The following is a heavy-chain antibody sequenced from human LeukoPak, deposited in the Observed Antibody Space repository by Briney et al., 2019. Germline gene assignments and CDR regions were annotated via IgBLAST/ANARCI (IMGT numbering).Heavy chain of an antibody. Sequence: SETLSLTCTVSGGSISGYYWSWIRQPPGKGLEWIGYIHYSGSTNYSPSLKSRVVISVDTSKNQFSLNLRSVTAADTAVYYYARLTRKTTVVPPDFDYWGQGILVTVSS. CDR3: ARLTRKTTVVPPDFDY. D-gene: IGHD4-23*01. CDR2: IHYSGST. CDR1: GGSISGYY. V-gene: IGHV4-59*01. J-gene: IGHJ4*02.